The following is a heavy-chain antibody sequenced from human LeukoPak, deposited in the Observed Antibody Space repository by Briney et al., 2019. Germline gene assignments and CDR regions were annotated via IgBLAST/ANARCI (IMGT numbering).Heavy chain of an antibody. V-gene: IGHV2-70*04. D-gene: IGHD6-13*01. CDR1: GFSLSTSGMR. Sequence: ESGPTLVNPTQTLTLTCTFSGFSLSTSGMRVSWIRQPPGKALEWLARIDWDDDKYYSTSLKTRLTISKDTSKNQVVLTMTNMDPVDTATYYCARIRIAAAGLDYWGQGTLVTVSS. J-gene: IGHJ4*02. CDR2: IDWDDDK. CDR3: ARIRIAAAGLDY.